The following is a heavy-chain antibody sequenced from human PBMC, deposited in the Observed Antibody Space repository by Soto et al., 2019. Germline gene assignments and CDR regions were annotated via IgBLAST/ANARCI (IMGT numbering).Heavy chain of an antibody. CDR3: AGVHKDWFDS. CDR2: IDPSDSYT. J-gene: IGHJ5*01. Sequence: PGESLKISCNASGYNFTGFWIHWVRQMPGKGLERLGKIDPSDSYTNYSPSFESHVIISSDNSITTAYLQWSSLMASDNALYFCAGVHKDWFDSWAQGTMVTVSS. D-gene: IGHD1-1*01. CDR1: GYNFTGFW. V-gene: IGHV5-10-1*01.